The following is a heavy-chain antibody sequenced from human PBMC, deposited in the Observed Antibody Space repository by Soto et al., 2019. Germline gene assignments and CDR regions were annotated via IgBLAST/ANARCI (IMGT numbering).Heavy chain of an antibody. Sequence: SRKICCKGSGYSFTSYWIGWVRQMPGKGLEWMGIIYPGDSDTRYSPSFQGQVTISADKSISTAYLQWSSLKASDTAMYYCARHSTPRGVVKPNRGVDYWGQGTLVTVSS. V-gene: IGHV5-51*01. J-gene: IGHJ4*02. CDR2: IYPGDSDT. CDR3: ARHSTPRGVVKPNRGVDY. CDR1: GYSFTSYW. D-gene: IGHD2-15*01.